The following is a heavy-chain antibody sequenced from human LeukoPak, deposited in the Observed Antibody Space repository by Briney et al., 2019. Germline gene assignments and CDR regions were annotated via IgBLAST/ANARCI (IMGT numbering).Heavy chain of an antibody. D-gene: IGHD2-15*01. CDR1: GFTFSDYG. V-gene: IGHV3-30*18. CDR3: AKEGTPRAASFFDS. J-gene: IGHJ5*01. CDR2: ISHEASIQ. Sequence: SGGSLRLSCLASGFTFSDYGMQWVRQAPGKGLEWVTVISHEASIQHYADSVKGRFTVSRDNSKNTLYLQMNNLRPEDTAVYYCAKEGTPRAASFFDSWGQGTLVTVSS.